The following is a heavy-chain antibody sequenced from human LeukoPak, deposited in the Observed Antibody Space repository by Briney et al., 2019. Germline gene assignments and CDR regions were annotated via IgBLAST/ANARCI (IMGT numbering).Heavy chain of an antibody. J-gene: IGHJ5*02. D-gene: IGHD2-2*02. CDR1: GFTFSSYG. V-gene: IGHV3-7*01. CDR2: IKQDGSEK. CDR3: ARDVVVVPAAIGENWFDP. Sequence: PGRSLRLSCAASGFTFSSYGMHWVRQAPGKGLEWVANIKQDGSEKYYVDSVKGRFTISRDNAKNSLYLQMNSLRAEDTAVYYCARDVVVVPAAIGENWFDPWGQGTLVTVSS.